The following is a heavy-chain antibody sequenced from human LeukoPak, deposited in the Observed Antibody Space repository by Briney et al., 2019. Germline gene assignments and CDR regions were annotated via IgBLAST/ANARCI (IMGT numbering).Heavy chain of an antibody. Sequence: SETLSLTCTVSGGSISSYYWSWIRQPPGKGLEWIGRIYTSGSTNYNPSLKSRVTISVDTSKNQFSLKLSSVTAADTAVYYCARMYIKWGRYLQHWGQGTLVTVSS. CDR2: IYTSGST. CDR3: ARMYIKWGRYLQH. D-gene: IGHD1-26*01. CDR1: GGSISSYY. J-gene: IGHJ1*01. V-gene: IGHV4-4*07.